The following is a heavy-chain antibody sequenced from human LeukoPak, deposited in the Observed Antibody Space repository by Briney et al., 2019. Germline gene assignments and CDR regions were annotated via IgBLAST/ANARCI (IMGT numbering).Heavy chain of an antibody. CDR3: AKEDFDY. Sequence: GGSLRLSCAASGFTFDDYAMHWVRQVPGKGLEWVSLITWDGGGTYYADSVKGHFTISRDNRKSSLHLEMNSLRLEDTAFYYCAKEDFDYWGQGTLVTVSS. V-gene: IGHV3-43D*03. J-gene: IGHJ4*02. CDR2: ITWDGGGT. CDR1: GFTFDDYA.